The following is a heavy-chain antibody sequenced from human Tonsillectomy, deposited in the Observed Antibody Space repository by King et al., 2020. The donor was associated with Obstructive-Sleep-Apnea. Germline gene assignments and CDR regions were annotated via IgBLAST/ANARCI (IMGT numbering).Heavy chain of an antibody. CDR1: GFTFSSYS. CDR2: ISSSSSTI. Sequence: VQLVESGGGLVQPGGSLRLSCAASGFTFSSYSMNWVRQAPGKGLEWVSYISSSSSTIYYADSVKGRFTISRDNAKNSLYLQMNSLRAEDTAVYYWSRDSVRSGGDWFDPWGQGTLVTVSS. J-gene: IGHJ5*02. V-gene: IGHV3-48*04. D-gene: IGHD3-10*01. CDR3: SRDSVRSGGDWFDP.